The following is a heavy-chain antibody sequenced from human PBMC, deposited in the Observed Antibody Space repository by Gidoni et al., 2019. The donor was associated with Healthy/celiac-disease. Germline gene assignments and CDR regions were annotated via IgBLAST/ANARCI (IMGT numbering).Heavy chain of an antibody. V-gene: IGHV4-34*01. D-gene: IGHD4-17*01. Sequence: QVQLQQWGAGLLKPSENLSLTCAVYGGSFSGYYWSWIRQPPGKGLEWIGEINHSGSTNYNPSLKSRVTISVDTSKNQFSLKLSSVTAADTAVYYCASGYYGDYVSGWFDPWGQGTLVTVSS. CDR3: ASGYYGDYVSGWFDP. CDR1: GGSFSGYY. CDR2: INHSGST. J-gene: IGHJ5*02.